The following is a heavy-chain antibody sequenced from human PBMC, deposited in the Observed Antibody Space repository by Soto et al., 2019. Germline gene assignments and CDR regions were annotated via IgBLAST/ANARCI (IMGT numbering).Heavy chain of an antibody. CDR2: VYYSGNT. D-gene: IGHD1-1*01. Sequence: PSETLSLTCTVSGGSISSFSWSWIRQPPGKGLEYIGNVYYSGNTNYNPSLKSRVIVSVDTSKNQFSLRLSSVTAADTAVYYCARARYNHFDYWGQGTPVTVSS. CDR1: GGSISSFS. V-gene: IGHV4-59*01. CDR3: ARARYNHFDY. J-gene: IGHJ4*02.